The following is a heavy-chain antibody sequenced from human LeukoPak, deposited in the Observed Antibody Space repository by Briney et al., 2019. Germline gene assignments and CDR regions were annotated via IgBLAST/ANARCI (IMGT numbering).Heavy chain of an antibody. Sequence: GRSLRLSCAASGFTFSSYGMHWVRQAPGKGLEWVAVISYDGSNKYYADSVKGRFTISRDNSKNTLYLQMNSLRAEDTAVYYCAREFTGDAFDIWGQGTMVTVSS. V-gene: IGHV3-30*03. CDR3: AREFTGDAFDI. CDR2: ISYDGSNK. J-gene: IGHJ3*02. CDR1: GFTFSSYG. D-gene: IGHD1-14*01.